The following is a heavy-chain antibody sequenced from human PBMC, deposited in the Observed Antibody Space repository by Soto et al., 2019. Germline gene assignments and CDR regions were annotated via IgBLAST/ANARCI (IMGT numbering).Heavy chain of an antibody. V-gene: IGHV3-48*02. CDR3: ARDGYPFDY. J-gene: IGHJ4*02. Sequence: EVQLVESGGGLVQPGGSLRLSCAASGFTFSSYSMNWVRQAPGKGLEWVSYFSSSSSTIYYADSVKGRFTISRDNAKNSRYLQMNSLRDEDTAVYYCARDGYPFDYWGQGTLVTVSS. CDR1: GFTFSSYS. CDR2: FSSSSSTI. D-gene: IGHD5-12*01.